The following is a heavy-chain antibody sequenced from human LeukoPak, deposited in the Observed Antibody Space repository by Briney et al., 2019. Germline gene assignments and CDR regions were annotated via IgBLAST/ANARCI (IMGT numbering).Heavy chain of an antibody. V-gene: IGHV3-23*01. CDR2: ISGSGGST. J-gene: IGHJ3*02. CDR3: ARDLVGMATIGAFDI. Sequence: PGGSLRLSCAASGFTFSSYAMSWVRQAPGKGLEWVSAISGSGGSTYYADSVKGRFTISRDNAKNSLYLQMNSLRAEDTAVYYCARDLVGMATIGAFDIWGQGTMVTVSS. D-gene: IGHD5-24*01. CDR1: GFTFSSYA.